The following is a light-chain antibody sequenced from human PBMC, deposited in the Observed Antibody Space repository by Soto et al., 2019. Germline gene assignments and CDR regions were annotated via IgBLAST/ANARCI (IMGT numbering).Light chain of an antibody. CDR3: QQYGSSPWT. V-gene: IGKV3-20*01. CDR2: GAS. Sequence: EIVMTQSPATLSLSPGERATLSCRASQSVSSNYLTWHQQKPGQAPRLLIYGASSRATGIPDRFSGSGSGTDFTLTISRLEPEDFAVYYCQQYGSSPWTFGQGTKVDI. CDR1: QSVSSNY. J-gene: IGKJ1*01.